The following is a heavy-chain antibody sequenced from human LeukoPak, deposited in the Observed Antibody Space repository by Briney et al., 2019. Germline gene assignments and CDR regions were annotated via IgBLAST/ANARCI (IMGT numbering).Heavy chain of an antibody. CDR3: TRSRPRVRGVNQFDY. Sequence: GGSLRLSCTASGFTFGDYAMSWVRQAPGKGLEWVGFIRSKAYGGTTEYAASVKGRFTISRDDSKSIAYLQMNSLKTEDTAVYYCTRSRPRVRGVNQFDYWGQGTLVTVSS. V-gene: IGHV3-49*04. CDR1: GFTFGDYA. J-gene: IGHJ4*02. CDR2: IRSKAYGGTT. D-gene: IGHD3-10*01.